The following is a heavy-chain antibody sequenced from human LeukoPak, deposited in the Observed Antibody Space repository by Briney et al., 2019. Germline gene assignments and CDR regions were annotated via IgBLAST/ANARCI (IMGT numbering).Heavy chain of an antibody. D-gene: IGHD4-17*01. CDR1: GFSFSPYS. J-gene: IGHJ4*02. CDR3: ANYGDYYYFYY. CDR2: ISDTSFT. Sequence: PGGSLRLSCAASGFSFSPYSMNWVRQAPGKGLEWVSFISDTSFTYYADSVKGRFTISRDNSKNTLYLQMNSLRAEDTAVYYCANYGDYYYFYYWGQGTLVTVSS. V-gene: IGHV3-NL1*01.